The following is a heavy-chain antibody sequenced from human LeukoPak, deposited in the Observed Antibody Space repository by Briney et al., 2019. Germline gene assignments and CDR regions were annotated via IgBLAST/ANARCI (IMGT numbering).Heavy chain of an antibody. V-gene: IGHV3-74*01. D-gene: IGHD3-9*01. J-gene: IGHJ4*02. CDR1: GFTFSSCW. CDR2: INSDGSST. CDR3: ARAGELRYFDWLSY. Sequence: QPGRSLRLSCAASGFTFSSCWMHWVRQAPGKGLVWVSRINSDGSSTSYADSVKGRFTISRDNAKNTLYLQMNSLRAEDTAVYYCARAGELRYFDWLSYWGQGTLVTVSS.